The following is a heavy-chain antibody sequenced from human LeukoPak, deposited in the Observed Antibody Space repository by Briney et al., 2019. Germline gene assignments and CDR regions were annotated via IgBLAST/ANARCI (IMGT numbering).Heavy chain of an antibody. D-gene: IGHD2-21*02. CDR1: GGTFSSYA. CDR3: ARADIVVVTATHQRYFDL. J-gene: IGHJ2*01. Sequence: ASVKVSCKASGGTFSSYAISWVRQAPGQRLEWMGWINAGNGNTKYSQKFQGRVTITRDTSASTAYMELSSLRSEDTAVYYCARADIVVVTATHQRYFDLWGRGTLVTVSS. CDR2: INAGNGNT. V-gene: IGHV1-3*01.